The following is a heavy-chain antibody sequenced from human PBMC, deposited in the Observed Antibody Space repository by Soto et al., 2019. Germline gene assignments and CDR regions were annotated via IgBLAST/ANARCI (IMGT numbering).Heavy chain of an antibody. D-gene: IGHD3-22*01. CDR1: GFTFSSSA. CDR2: IIGSGGSA. J-gene: IGHJ4*02. CDR3: AKDHGLLVVITLFDY. V-gene: IGHV3-23*01. Sequence: GGSLRLSCAASGFTFSSSAMSWVRQAPGKGREWVSAIIGSGGSAYYADSVKGRFTISRDNSKNTLYLQMNSLRAEDTAVYYCAKDHGLLVVITLFDYWGQGTLVTVSS.